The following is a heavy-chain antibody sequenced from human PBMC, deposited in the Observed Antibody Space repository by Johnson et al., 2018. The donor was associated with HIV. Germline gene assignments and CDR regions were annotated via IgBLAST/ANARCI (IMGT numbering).Heavy chain of an antibody. CDR1: GFTVSSNY. D-gene: IGHD3-10*01. J-gene: IGHJ3*02. CDR3: VCLRAWTFVI. Sequence: VQLVESGGGLVQPGGSLRLSCAASGFTVSSNYMNWVRQAPGKGLEWVSIIYSGGSTYYADSVKGRFTISRDNSKNSLYLQMHSLRAEDTAVYYCVCLRAWTFVIWGQGTMVTVSS. V-gene: IGHV3-66*01. CDR2: IYSGGST.